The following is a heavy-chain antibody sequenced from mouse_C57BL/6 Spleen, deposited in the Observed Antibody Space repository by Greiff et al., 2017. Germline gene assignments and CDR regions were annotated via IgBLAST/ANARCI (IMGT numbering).Heavy chain of an antibody. CDR1: GYSITSGYY. CDR2: ISYDGSN. Sequence: EVQLQQSGPGLVKPSQSLSLTCSVTGYSITSGYYWNWIRQFPGNKLEWMGYISYDGSNNYNPSLQNRISITRDTSKTQFFLKLNSVSTEDAATYYCARESSGYDYWGQGTTLTVSS. D-gene: IGHD3-2*02. J-gene: IGHJ2*01. CDR3: ARESSGYDY. V-gene: IGHV3-6*01.